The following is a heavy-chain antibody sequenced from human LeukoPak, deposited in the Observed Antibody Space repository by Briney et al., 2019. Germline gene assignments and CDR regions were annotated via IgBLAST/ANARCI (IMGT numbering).Heavy chain of an antibody. CDR3: ARRVSWYGYYFDY. V-gene: IGHV4-61*08. Sequence: SETLSLTCAVSGGSISSGGYSWSWIRQPPGKGLEWIGYIYYSGSTNYNPSLKSRVTISVDTSKNQFSLKLSSVTAADTAVYYCARRVSWYGYYFDYWGQGTLVTVSS. CDR1: GGSISSGGYS. CDR2: IYYSGST. J-gene: IGHJ4*02. D-gene: IGHD6-13*01.